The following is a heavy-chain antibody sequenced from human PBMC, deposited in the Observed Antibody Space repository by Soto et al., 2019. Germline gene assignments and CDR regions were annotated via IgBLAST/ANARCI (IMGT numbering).Heavy chain of an antibody. CDR3: AKDGGPLYNWNYGLGFDP. J-gene: IGHJ5*02. CDR2: ISSSSSTI. D-gene: IGHD1-7*01. V-gene: IGHV3-48*01. Sequence: GGSLRLSCAASGFTFSSYSMNWVRQAPGKGLEWVSYISSSSSTIYYADSVKGRFTISRDNAKNSLYLQMNSLRAEDTAVYYCAKDGGPLYNWNYGLGFDPWGQGTLVTVSS. CDR1: GFTFSSYS.